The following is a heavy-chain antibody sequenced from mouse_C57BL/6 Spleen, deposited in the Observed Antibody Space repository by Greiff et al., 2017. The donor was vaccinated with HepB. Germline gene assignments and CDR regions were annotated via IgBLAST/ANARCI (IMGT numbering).Heavy chain of an antibody. V-gene: IGHV1-19*01. CDR2: INPYNGGT. J-gene: IGHJ4*01. CDR3: ARYITTVVANAMDY. CDR1: GYTFTDYY. D-gene: IGHD1-1*01. Sequence: EVQLQQSGPVLVKPGASVKMSCKASGYTFTDYYMNWVKQSHGKSLEWIGVINPYNGGTSYNQKFKGKATLTVDKSSSTAYMELNSLTSEDSAVYYCARYITTVVANAMDYWGQGTSVTVSS.